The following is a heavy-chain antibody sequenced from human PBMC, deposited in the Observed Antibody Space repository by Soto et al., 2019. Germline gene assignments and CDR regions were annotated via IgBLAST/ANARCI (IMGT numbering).Heavy chain of an antibody. CDR1: GFTFSSYG. CDR3: EKDSERYCSSTSCSNFDY. V-gene: IGHV3-30*18. Sequence: QVQLVESGGGVVQPGRSLRLSCAASGFTFSSYGMHWVRQAPGKGLEWVAVISYDGSNKYYADSVKGRFTISRDNSKNTLYLQMNSLRAEDTAVYYCEKDSERYCSSTSCSNFDYWGQGTLVTVSS. J-gene: IGHJ4*02. CDR2: ISYDGSNK. D-gene: IGHD2-2*01.